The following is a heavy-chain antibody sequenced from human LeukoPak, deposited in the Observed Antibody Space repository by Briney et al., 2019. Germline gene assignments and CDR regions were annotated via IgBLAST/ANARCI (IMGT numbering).Heavy chain of an antibody. Sequence: GVSVTVSCKTSGYTFTNYDINWVRQATGQGLEWLGWMSPGSGYTGYAQKFQGRVTMTRDISITTAYVELSSLRSEDTAVYYCARGIEAGVDYWGQGTLVTVPS. J-gene: IGHJ4*02. CDR2: MSPGSGYT. D-gene: IGHD6-25*01. V-gene: IGHV1-8*02. CDR3: ARGIEAGVDY. CDR1: GYTFTNYD.